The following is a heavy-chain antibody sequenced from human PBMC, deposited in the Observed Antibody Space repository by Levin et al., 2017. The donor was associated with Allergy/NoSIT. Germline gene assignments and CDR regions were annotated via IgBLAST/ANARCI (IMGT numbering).Heavy chain of an antibody. Sequence: GGSLRLSCAASGFTFSSYEMNWVRRAPGKGLEWVSYISSTGSTIYSADSVKGRFTISRDTAKTSLYLPLNSLRAEDTAVYYCARQLGNFWSGYNYFDYWGQGTLVTVSS. D-gene: IGHD3-3*01. J-gene: IGHJ4*02. CDR2: ISSTGSTI. V-gene: IGHV3-48*03. CDR1: GFTFSSYE. CDR3: ARQLGNFWSGYNYFDY.